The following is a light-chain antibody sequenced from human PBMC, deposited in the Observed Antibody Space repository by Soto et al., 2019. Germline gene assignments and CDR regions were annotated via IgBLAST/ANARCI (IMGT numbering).Light chain of an antibody. J-gene: IGKJ1*01. Sequence: DIQITHSPSTSPASXLDRVTSTXXASQSISSWLAWYQQKPGKAPKLLIYKASSLESGVPSRFSGSGSGTDFTLTISSLQPDDFATYYCQQSYSNYETFGQGTKVDIK. CDR3: QQSYSNYET. V-gene: IGKV1-5*03. CDR2: KAS. CDR1: QSISSW.